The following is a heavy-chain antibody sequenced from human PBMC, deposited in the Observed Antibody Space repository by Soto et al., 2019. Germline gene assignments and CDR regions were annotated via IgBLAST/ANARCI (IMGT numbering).Heavy chain of an antibody. CDR2: IKQDGSEK. Sequence: EVQLVESGGGLVQPGGSLRLSCAASGFTFSKYWMSWVRQAPGKGLEWVANIKQDGSEKNCVDSVRGRFTISRDNAKNSLYLQMNRRSAEETAVYYCARLLGHYFYAVDVWGQGTTVTVSS. CDR1: GFTFSKYW. CDR3: ARLLGHYFYAVDV. V-gene: IGHV3-7*05. J-gene: IGHJ6*02.